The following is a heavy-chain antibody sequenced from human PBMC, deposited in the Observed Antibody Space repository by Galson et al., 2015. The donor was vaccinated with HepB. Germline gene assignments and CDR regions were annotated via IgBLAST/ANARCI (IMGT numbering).Heavy chain of an antibody. CDR2: ISHDGEHQ. CDR1: GFKFSDFA. CDR3: ARDPDDSEGYYMTFEY. V-gene: IGHV3-30*04. D-gene: IGHD1-26*01. Sequence: SLRLSCAVSGFKFSDFAMHWVRQAPGKGLEWVALISHDGEHQYYADSVRGRFTVSRDISKNTLFLHVNSLRPDDTATYYCARDPDDSEGYYMTFEYWGQGTLVTVSS. J-gene: IGHJ4*02.